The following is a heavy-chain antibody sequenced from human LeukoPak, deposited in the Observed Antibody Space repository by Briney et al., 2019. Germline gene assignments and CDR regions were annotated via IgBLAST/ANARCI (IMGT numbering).Heavy chain of an antibody. D-gene: IGHD1-26*01. CDR2: ISSSSSYI. Sequence: SGGSLRLSCAASGFTFNRYNMNWVRRAPGKGLEWVSSISSSSSYIYYADSVQGRFTISRDNAKNSLYLQMDSLRVEDTAVYYCARALWELRSSAYFDYWGQGTLVTVSS. V-gene: IGHV3-21*06. J-gene: IGHJ4*02. CDR1: GFTFNRYN. CDR3: ARALWELRSSAYFDY.